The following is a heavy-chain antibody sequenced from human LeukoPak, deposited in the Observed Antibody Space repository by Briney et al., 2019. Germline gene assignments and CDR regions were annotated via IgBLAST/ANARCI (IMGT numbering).Heavy chain of an antibody. D-gene: IGHD5/OR15-5a*01. CDR1: GFTFSTYG. J-gene: IGHJ4*02. CDR3: ARRRYSVYDSDY. V-gene: IGHV3-33*01. CDR2: IWSDGSNK. Sequence: RPGGSLRLSCAASGFTFSTYGMHWVRQAPGKGLEWVAVIWSDGSNKYYADSVKGRFTISRDNSKNTLYLQMNSLRAEDTAVYYCARRRYSVYDSDYWGQGTLVTVSS.